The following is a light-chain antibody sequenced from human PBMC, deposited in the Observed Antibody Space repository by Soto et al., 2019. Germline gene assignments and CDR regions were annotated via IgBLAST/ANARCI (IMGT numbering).Light chain of an antibody. J-gene: IGKJ1*01. V-gene: IGKV1-5*01. Sequence: DIHVTQSPSALSASVGDRCTITCRASQSISSWLAWYQQKPGKAPKLLIYGASSLESGVPSRFSGSGSGTEFTLTISSLQPDDFATYYCQQYNNHWTFGQGTKVDIK. CDR3: QQYNNHWT. CDR1: QSISSW. CDR2: GAS.